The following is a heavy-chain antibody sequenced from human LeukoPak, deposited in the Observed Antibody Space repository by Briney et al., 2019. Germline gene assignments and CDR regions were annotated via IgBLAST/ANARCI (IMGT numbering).Heavy chain of an antibody. J-gene: IGHJ4*02. CDR2: IRSKAYGETT. V-gene: IGHV3-49*03. CDR1: GFTFGDYA. D-gene: IGHD2-2*01. Sequence: GGSLRLSCTASGFTFGDYAMSWFRQAPGKGMEWVGFIRSKAYGETTEYAASVKGRFTISRDDSKSIAYLQMNSLKTEDTAAYYCTRDLSLIVVVPAVNFDYWGQGTLVTVSS. CDR3: TRDLSLIVVVPAVNFDY.